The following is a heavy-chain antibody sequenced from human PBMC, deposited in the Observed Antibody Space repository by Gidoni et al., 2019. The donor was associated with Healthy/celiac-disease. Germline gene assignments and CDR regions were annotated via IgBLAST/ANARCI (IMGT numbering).Heavy chain of an antibody. Sequence: QVQLVQSGAEVKKPGASVKVSCKASGYTFTSYDINWVRPATGQGLEWRGWMNPNSGNTGYAQKFQGRVTMTRNTSISTAYMELSSLRSEDTAVYYCARGGRSYYDFWSGWGYPGLAHYGMDVWGQGTTVTVSS. CDR2: MNPNSGNT. V-gene: IGHV1-8*01. CDR3: ARGGRSYYDFWSGWGYPGLAHYGMDV. J-gene: IGHJ6*02. D-gene: IGHD3-3*01. CDR1: GYTFTSYD.